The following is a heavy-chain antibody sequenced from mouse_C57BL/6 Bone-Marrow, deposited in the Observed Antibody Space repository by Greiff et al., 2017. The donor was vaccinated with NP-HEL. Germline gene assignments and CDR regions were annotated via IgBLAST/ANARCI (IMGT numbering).Heavy chain of an antibody. D-gene: IGHD2-5*01. V-gene: IGHV5-6*01. CDR3: ARHYYSNYFDY. CDR2: ISSGGSYT. Sequence: EVKVVESGGDLVKPGGSLKLSCAASGFTFSSYGMSWVRQTPDKRLEWVATISSGGSYTYYPDSVKGRFTISRDNAKNTLYRQMSSLKSEDTAMYDCARHYYSNYFDYWGQGTTLTVSS. J-gene: IGHJ2*01. CDR1: GFTFSSYG.